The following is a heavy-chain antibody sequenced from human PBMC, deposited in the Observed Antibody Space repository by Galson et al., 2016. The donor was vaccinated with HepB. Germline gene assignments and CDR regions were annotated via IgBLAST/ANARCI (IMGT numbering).Heavy chain of an antibody. D-gene: IGHD5-18*01. J-gene: IGHJ4*02. CDR1: GGSISSGGYY. CDR2: IHYSGST. CDR3: ARSGYSYALSFDY. V-gene: IGHV4-31*03. Sequence: LSLTCTVSGGSISSGGYYWSWIRQHPGKGLEWIGYIHYSGSTYYNPPLKSRVIISVDTSMNQFSLKLTSVAAADTAVYYCARSGYSYALSFDYWGQGALVTVSS.